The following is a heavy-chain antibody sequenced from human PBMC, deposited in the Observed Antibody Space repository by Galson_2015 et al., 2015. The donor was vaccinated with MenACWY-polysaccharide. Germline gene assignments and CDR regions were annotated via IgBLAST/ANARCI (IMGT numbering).Heavy chain of an antibody. CDR1: GSRFSNSG. CDR2: IQYDGSNK. D-gene: IGHD6-13*01. CDR3: AREGSRIVFHAFDT. Sequence: SLRLSCAASGSRFSNSGMHWVRQAPGKGLEWVAVIQYDGSNKVYADSVKGRFTISRDNSRNTLYLGMNSLRAEDTAVYYCAREGSRIVFHAFDTWGQGTMVTVSS. V-gene: IGHV3-33*01. J-gene: IGHJ3*02.